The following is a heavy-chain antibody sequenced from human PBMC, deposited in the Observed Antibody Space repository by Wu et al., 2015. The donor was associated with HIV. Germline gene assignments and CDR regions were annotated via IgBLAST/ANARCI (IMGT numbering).Heavy chain of an antibody. D-gene: IGHD6-6*01. CDR1: GGFFSSYS. J-gene: IGHJ6*02. CDR3: ARAASSSSYGDYYYGLDV. V-gene: IGHV1-69*13. CDR2: IVPFSGLT. Sequence: QIQLVQSGAEVKKPGASMKVSCKTSGGFFSSYSINWVRQAPGQGLEWMGRIVPFSGLTDYAQRFQGRATITADESTNTSYMELRSLRSEDTAVYYCARAASSSSYGDYYYGLDVWGQGTAVTVSS.